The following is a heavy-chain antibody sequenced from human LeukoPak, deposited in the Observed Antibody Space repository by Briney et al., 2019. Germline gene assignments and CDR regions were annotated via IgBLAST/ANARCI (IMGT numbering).Heavy chain of an antibody. Sequence: PSETLSLTCTVSGGSISSGGYYWSWIRQRPGKGLEWIGYIYYSGSTYYNPSLKSRVTISVDTSKNQFSLKLSSVTAADTAVYCARGARAAAGTFWFDPWGQGTLVTVSS. CDR3: ARGARAAAGTFWFDP. V-gene: IGHV4-31*02. D-gene: IGHD6-13*01. J-gene: IGHJ5*02. CDR1: GGSISSGGYY. CDR2: IYYSGST.